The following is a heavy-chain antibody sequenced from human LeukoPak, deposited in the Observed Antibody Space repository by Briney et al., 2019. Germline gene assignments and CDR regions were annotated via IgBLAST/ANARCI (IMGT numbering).Heavy chain of an antibody. CDR3: ARLACGGDCYPEDYFDY. J-gene: IGHJ4*02. V-gene: IGHV5-51*01. CDR2: IYPGDSDT. Sequence: GAYLQISCKCSGSNFTSYWIGWVRPMPGKGLEWMGIIYPGDSDTRYSPSFQGQVTISADKSISTASRQWSSLKASDTAMYYCARLACGGDCYPEDYFDYWGQGTLVTVSS. D-gene: IGHD2-21*02. CDR1: GSNFTSYW.